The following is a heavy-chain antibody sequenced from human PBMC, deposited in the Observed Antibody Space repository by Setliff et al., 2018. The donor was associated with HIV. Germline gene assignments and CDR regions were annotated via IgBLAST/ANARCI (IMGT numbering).Heavy chain of an antibody. CDR2: IQTSEGT. Sequence: PSETLSLTCTVSGGSISTDYWTWVRQSAGKVLEWIGRIQTSEGTKYDPSLNSRVTVSIDTPKNQFSLDLTSVTAADTAVYYCARGGYGSGNAYYFADWGQGTLVTVSS. J-gene: IGHJ4*02. V-gene: IGHV4-4*07. D-gene: IGHD3-10*01. CDR3: ARGGYGSGNAYYFAD. CDR1: GGSISTDY.